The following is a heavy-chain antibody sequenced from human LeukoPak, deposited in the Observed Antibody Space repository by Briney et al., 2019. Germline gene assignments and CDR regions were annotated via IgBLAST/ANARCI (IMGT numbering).Heavy chain of an antibody. J-gene: IGHJ3*02. D-gene: IGHD1-26*01. V-gene: IGHV3-23*01. CDR2: ISGGGGST. CDR3: AKDRRELLTAVEAFDI. Sequence: GGSLRLSCAASGFTFSSYAMSWVRQAPGKGLEWVSAISGGGGSTYYADSVKGRFTISRDNSKNTLYLQMNSLRAEDTAVYYCAKDRRELLTAVEAFDIWGQGTMVTVSS. CDR1: GFTFSSYA.